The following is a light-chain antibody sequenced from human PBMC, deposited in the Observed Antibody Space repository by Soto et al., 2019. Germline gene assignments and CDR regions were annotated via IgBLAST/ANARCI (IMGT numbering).Light chain of an antibody. CDR3: QQYGSSPELT. CDR2: GAS. V-gene: IGKV3-20*01. Sequence: EIVLTQSPGTLSLSPGERATLSCRASQSVSSSYLAWYQQKPGQAPRLLIYGASSRATVIPDRFSGSGSGTDFTLTISRLEPEDFAVDYCQQYGSSPELTFGGGTKVEIK. CDR1: QSVSSSY. J-gene: IGKJ4*01.